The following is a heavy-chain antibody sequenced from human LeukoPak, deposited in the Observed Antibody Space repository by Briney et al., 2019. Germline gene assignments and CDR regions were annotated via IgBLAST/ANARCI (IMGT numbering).Heavy chain of an antibody. J-gene: IGHJ5*02. CDR2: IIPIFGTA. CDR1: GGTFSGYA. Sequence: SVKVSCKASGGTFSGYAISWVRQAPGQGLEWMGGIIPIFGTANYAQKFQGRVTITADESTSTAYMELSSLRSEDTAVYYCARVMATKTYNWFDPWGQGTLVTVSS. CDR3: ARVMATKTYNWFDP. D-gene: IGHD5-24*01. V-gene: IGHV1-69*01.